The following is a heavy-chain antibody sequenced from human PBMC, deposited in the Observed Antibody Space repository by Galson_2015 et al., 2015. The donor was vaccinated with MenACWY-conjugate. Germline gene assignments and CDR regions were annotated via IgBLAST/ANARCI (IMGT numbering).Heavy chain of an antibody. Sequence: SLRLSCAASGITFSSYAMSWVCQAPGKGLEWVSSISTTGGTTYYADSVKGRFTISRDNSKNTLYLQMNSPRAGDTAVYYCAQGAGSRWFDPWGQGTLVIVSS. CDR2: ISTTGGTT. V-gene: IGHV3-23*01. J-gene: IGHJ5*02. CDR3: AQGAGSRWFDP. D-gene: IGHD3-10*01. CDR1: GITFSSYA.